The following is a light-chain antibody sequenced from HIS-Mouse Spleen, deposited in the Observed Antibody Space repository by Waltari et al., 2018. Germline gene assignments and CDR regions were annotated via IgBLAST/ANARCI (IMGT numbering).Light chain of an antibody. CDR3: YSTDSSGNHRV. V-gene: IGLV3-10*01. CDR1: ASPNNY. CDR2: EDS. Sequence: SYELTQPPSVSVSPGPTARITCSRDASPNNYAYWYQQKSGQAPVLVIYEDSKRPSGIPERFSGSSSGTMATLTISGAQVEDEADYYCYSTDSSGNHRVFGGGTKLTVL. J-gene: IGLJ2*01.